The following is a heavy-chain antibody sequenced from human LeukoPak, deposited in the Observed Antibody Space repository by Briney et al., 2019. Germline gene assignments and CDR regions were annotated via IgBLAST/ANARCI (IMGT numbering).Heavy chain of an antibody. V-gene: IGHV3-23*01. Sequence: GGSLRLSCAASGFTFSSYSRNWVRQAPGKGLEWVSAISGSGGSTYYADSVKGRFTISRDNSKNTLYLQMNSLRAEDTAVYYCAKLGELRYFQHWGQGTLVTVSS. D-gene: IGHD1-26*01. CDR3: AKLGELRYFQH. J-gene: IGHJ1*01. CDR1: GFTFSSYS. CDR2: ISGSGGST.